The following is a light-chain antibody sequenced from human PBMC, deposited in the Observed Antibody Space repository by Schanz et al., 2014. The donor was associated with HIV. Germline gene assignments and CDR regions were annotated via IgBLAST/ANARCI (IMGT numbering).Light chain of an antibody. CDR1: QSVSSSY. J-gene: IGKJ4*01. V-gene: IGKV3D-20*02. CDR2: GAS. Sequence: EIVLTQSPGTLSLSPGERATLSCRASQSVSSSYLAWYQQKPGQAPRLLIFGASTRATGIPDRFSGSGSGTDFTLTITSLQSEDVAVYYCQQRSTWPRLTFGGGTKVEI. CDR3: QQRSTWPRLT.